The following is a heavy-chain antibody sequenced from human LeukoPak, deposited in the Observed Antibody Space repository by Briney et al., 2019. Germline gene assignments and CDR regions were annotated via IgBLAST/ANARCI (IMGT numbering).Heavy chain of an antibody. Sequence: PSQTLSLTCAIFGDSASSNSGAWNWIRQSPSRGLEWLGRAYYRSQWCNDYAFSVKGRIAINADTSKNHFSLQLNSVTPDDTAVYYCAREESNTYGFQYWGQGTQVTVSS. J-gene: IGHJ4*02. V-gene: IGHV6-1*01. CDR3: AREESNTYGFQY. CDR2: AYYRSQWCN. CDR1: GDSASSNSGA. D-gene: IGHD5-18*01.